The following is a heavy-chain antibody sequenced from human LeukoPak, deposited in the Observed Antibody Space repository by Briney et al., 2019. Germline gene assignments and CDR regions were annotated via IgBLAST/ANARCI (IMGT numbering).Heavy chain of an antibody. V-gene: IGHV1-8*03. J-gene: IGHJ4*02. CDR3: ARGPTYYYDSSGHAIDY. CDR1: GYTFTSYD. Sequence: GASVKVSCKASGYTFTSYDINWVRQATGQGLEWMGWMNPNSGNTGYAQKFQGRVTITRNTSISTAYMELSSLRSEDTAVYYCARGPTYYYDSSGHAIDYWGQGTLVTVSS. D-gene: IGHD3-22*01. CDR2: MNPNSGNT.